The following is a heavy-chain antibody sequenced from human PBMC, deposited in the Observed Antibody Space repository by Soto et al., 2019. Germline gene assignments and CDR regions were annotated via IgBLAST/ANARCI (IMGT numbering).Heavy chain of an antibody. CDR2: ISWNSGSI. D-gene: IGHD1-26*01. CDR3: AKDIGVGATWIDP. Sequence: EVQLVASGGGLVQPGRSLRLSCAASGFTFDDYAMHWVRQAPGKGLEWVSGISWNSGSIGYADSVKGRFTISRDNAKNSLYLQMNSLRAEDTALYYCAKDIGVGATWIDPWGQGTLVTVSS. J-gene: IGHJ5*02. CDR1: GFTFDDYA. V-gene: IGHV3-9*01.